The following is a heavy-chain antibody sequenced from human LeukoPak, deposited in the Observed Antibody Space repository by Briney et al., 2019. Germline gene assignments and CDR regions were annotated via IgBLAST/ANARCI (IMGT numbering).Heavy chain of an antibody. CDR2: INPNSGDT. CDR3: ARDSQPRGKWWELLSWFDP. CDR1: GYSLTGYY. V-gene: IGHV1-2*02. D-gene: IGHD1-26*01. J-gene: IGHJ5*02. Sequence: VSVKVSCKASGYSLTGYYMHWLRQAPGQGLEWMGWINPNSGDTGYAQKFQGRVTMTRDMSISTIYMELTRLRSDDTALYYCARDSQPRGKWWELLSWFDPWGQGTLVTVSS.